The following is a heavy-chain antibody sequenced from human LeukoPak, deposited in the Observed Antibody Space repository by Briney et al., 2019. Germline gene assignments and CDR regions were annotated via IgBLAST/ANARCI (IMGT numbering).Heavy chain of an antibody. D-gene: IGHD3-10*01. V-gene: IGHV1-2*02. CDR3: QRRKWSGSENDY. CDR1: GYTFTGYY. CDR2: INPNSGGT. Sequence: ASVKVSCKASGYTFTGYYMHWVRQAPGQGLEWMGWINPNSGGTIYAQKFQGRVTMTRDTSISTAYMELSRLRSDDTAVYYCQRRKWSGSENDYWGQGTLVTVSS. J-gene: IGHJ4*02.